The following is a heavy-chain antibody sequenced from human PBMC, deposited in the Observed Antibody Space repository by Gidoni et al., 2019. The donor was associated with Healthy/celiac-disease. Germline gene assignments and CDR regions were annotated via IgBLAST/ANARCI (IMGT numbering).Heavy chain of an antibody. CDR1: GGSFSGYY. V-gene: IGHV4-34*01. D-gene: IGHD5-18*01. CDR3: ARECPRIQLWSASSYYYGMDV. J-gene: IGHJ6*02. CDR2: INHSGST. Sequence: QVQLQQWGAGLLKPSETLSLTCAVYGGSFSGYYWSWIRQPPGKGLEWIGEINHSGSTNYNPSLKSRVTISVDTSKNQFSLKLSSVTAADTAVYYCARECPRIQLWSASSYYYGMDVWGQGTTVTVSS.